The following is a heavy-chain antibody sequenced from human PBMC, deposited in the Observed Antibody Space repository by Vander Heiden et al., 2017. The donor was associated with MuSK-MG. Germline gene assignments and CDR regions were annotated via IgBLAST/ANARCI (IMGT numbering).Heavy chain of an antibody. Sequence: QVQLVQSGAEVKKPGSSVKVSCKASGGTFSSYAISWVRQAPGQGLEWRGGIIPIFGTANYAQKFQGRVTITADESTSTAYMELSSLRSEDTAVYYCATSEGFFPRGWYYYDSSGYSRPPTAWGQGTLVTVSS. V-gene: IGHV1-69*01. J-gene: IGHJ4*02. CDR3: ATSEGFFPRGWYYYDSSGYSRPPTA. CDR1: GGTFSSYA. CDR2: IIPIFGTA. D-gene: IGHD3-22*01.